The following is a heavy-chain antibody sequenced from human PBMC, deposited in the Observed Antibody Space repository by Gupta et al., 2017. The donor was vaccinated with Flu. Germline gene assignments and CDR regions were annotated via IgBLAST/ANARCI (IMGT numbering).Heavy chain of an antibody. Sequence: QVQLVESGGGVVQPGRSLRLSCAASGFTFSSYGMHWVRQAPGKGLEWVAVIWYDGSNKYYADSVKGRFTISRDNSKNTLYLQMNSLRAEDTAVYYCARALSVWGSYSSWYYYYYGMDVWGQGTTVTVSS. D-gene: IGHD3-16*01. V-gene: IGHV3-33*01. CDR3: ARALSVWGSYSSWYYYYYGMDV. CDR2: IWYDGSNK. CDR1: GFTFSSYG. J-gene: IGHJ6*02.